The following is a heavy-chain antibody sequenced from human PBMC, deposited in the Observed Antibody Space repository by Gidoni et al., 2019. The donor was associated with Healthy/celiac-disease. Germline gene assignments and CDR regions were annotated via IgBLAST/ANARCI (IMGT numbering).Heavy chain of an antibody. D-gene: IGHD2-2*01. CDR2: IDPSDSYT. J-gene: IGHJ4*02. CDR3: ARHKPGVVPAAMGDY. V-gene: IGHV5-10-1*01. Sequence: EVQLVQSGAEVKKPGESLRIYCKGSGYSFTSYWISWVRQMPGKGLEWMGRIDPSDSYTNYSPSFQGHVTISADKSISTAYLQWSSLKASDTAMYYCARHKPGVVPAAMGDYWGQGTLVTVSS. CDR1: GYSFTSYW.